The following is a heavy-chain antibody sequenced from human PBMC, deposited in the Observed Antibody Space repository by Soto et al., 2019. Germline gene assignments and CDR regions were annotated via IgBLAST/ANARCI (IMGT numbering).Heavy chain of an antibody. D-gene: IGHD2-2*01. V-gene: IGHV3-11*01. CDR3: AKDPDSSTSCYACGSGYFDY. CDR1: GFTFSDYY. J-gene: IGHJ4*02. CDR2: ISSSGSTI. Sequence: GGSLRLSCAASGFTFSDYYMSWIRQAPGKGLEWVSYISSSGSTIYYADSVKGRFTISRDNAKNSLYLQMNSLRAEDTAVYYCAKDPDSSTSCYACGSGYFDYWGQGTLVTVSS.